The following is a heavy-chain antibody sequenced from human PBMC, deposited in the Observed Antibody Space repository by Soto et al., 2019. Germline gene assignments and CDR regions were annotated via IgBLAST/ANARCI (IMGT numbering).Heavy chain of an antibody. V-gene: IGHV3-43D*04. CDR1: GFTFDDHA. Sequence: GGSLRLSCAASGFTFDDHAMHWVRQAPGKGLEWVSLITRDSATKFYADSVKGRFTISRDNSKNSVYLQMNNLRAEHAGLYYCAKDGGYRASWLGYGDYWRKRTLVTVSS. CDR2: ITRDSATK. D-gene: IGHD6-13*01. J-gene: IGHJ4*02. CDR3: AKDGGYRASWLGYGDY.